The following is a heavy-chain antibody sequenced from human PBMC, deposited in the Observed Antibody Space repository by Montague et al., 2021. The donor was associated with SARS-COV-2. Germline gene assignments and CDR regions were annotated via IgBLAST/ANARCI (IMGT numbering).Heavy chain of an antibody. J-gene: IGHJ4*02. Sequence: SETLSLTCGISGASISGYYWSWVRQPPGKGLEWIGEINHSGSTNYNPSLKSRVSMSIDNPKNQFSLKLESVTAADTAVYYCVRGGGNCYYFDYWGQGALVTVSS. CDR2: INHSGST. D-gene: IGHD3-16*01. CDR1: GASISGYY. V-gene: IGHV4-34*01. CDR3: VRGGGNCYYFDY.